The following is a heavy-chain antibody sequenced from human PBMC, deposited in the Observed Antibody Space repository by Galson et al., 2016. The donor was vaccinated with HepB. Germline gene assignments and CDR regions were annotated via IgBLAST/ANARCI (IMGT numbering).Heavy chain of an antibody. D-gene: IGHD4-23*01. CDR3: ARSYGGYAFDI. Sequence: SETLSLTCTVSGGSISPFFWSWIRQPPGKGLEWIAYIYYSGTTNYNPSLNSRVTISLDTSKSQFSPRVTSVTAADTAVYYCARSYGGYAFDIWGQGTMVTVSS. V-gene: IGHV4-59*01. CDR1: GGSISPFF. J-gene: IGHJ3*02. CDR2: IYYSGTT.